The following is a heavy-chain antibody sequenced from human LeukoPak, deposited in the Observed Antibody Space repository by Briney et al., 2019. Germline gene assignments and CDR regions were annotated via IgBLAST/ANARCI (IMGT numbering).Heavy chain of an antibody. D-gene: IGHD4-23*01. V-gene: IGHV4-4*02. Sequence: SETLSLTCAVSGGSISINTWWSWVRQPPGKGLEWIGQTSHDGSADYTPSLKSRVTISVDKSKSQLSLKLNSVTAADSAVYYCAKHGGRYFDSWGQGTLVTVSS. CDR2: TSHDGSA. J-gene: IGHJ4*02. CDR3: AKHGGRYFDS. CDR1: GGSISINTW.